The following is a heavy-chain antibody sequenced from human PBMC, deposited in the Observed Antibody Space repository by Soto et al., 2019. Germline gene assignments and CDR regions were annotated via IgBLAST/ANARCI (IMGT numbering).Heavy chain of an antibody. CDR2: INHSGST. D-gene: IGHD6-13*01. Sequence: SETLSLTCAVYGGSFSGYYWSWIRQPPGKGLEWIGEINHSGSTNYNPSLKSRVTISVDTSKNQFSLKLSSVTAADTAVYYCASGNGAAAGTPTHNWFDPWGQGTLVPVSS. CDR3: ASGNGAAAGTPTHNWFDP. J-gene: IGHJ5*02. CDR1: GGSFSGYY. V-gene: IGHV4-34*01.